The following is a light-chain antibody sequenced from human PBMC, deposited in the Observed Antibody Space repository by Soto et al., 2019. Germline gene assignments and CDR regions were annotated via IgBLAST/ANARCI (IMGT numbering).Light chain of an antibody. CDR1: ISDVGGYNY. CDR3: SSYTTSSTRV. V-gene: IGLV2-14*01. Sequence: QSVLTQPASVSGSPGQSITISCTGTISDVGGYNYVSWYQQHPGKAPKLMIYDVSNRPSGVSYRFSGSKSGNTASLTISGLQAEDEADYYCSSYTTSSTRVFGTGTKVTVL. CDR2: DVS. J-gene: IGLJ1*01.